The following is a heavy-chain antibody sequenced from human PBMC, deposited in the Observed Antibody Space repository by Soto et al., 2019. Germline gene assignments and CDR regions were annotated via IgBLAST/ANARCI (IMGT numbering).Heavy chain of an antibody. J-gene: IGHJ3*02. CDR1: GFTFDDYA. CDR3: AKEVSAGGAFDI. D-gene: IGHD6-13*01. Sequence: GGSLRLSCAASGFTFDDYAMHWVRQAPGKGLEWVSGISWNSGSIGYADSVKGRFTISRDNAKNSLYLQMNSLRAEDTALYYCAKEVSAGGAFDIWGQGTMVTVSS. CDR2: ISWNSGSI. V-gene: IGHV3-9*01.